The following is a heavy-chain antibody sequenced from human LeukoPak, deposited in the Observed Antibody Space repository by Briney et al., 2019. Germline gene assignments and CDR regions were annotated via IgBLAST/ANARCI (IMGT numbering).Heavy chain of an antibody. CDR2: ISSSSSYI. V-gene: IGHV3-21*01. CDR1: GFTFSSYS. J-gene: IGHJ6*03. CDR3: ARVLPGYSSSWYVHYYYYMDV. D-gene: IGHD6-13*01. Sequence: PGGSLRLSCAASGFTFSSYSMNWVRQAPGKGLEWVSSISSSSSYIYYADSVKGRFTISRDNAKNSLYLQMNSLRAEDTAVYYCARVLPGYSSSWYVHYYYYMDVWGKGTTVTVSS.